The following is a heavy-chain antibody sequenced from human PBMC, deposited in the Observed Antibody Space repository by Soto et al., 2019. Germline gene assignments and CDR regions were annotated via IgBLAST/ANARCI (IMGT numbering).Heavy chain of an antibody. CDR1: GFTFSSNA. V-gene: IGHV3-23*01. D-gene: IGHD3-10*01. J-gene: IGHJ4*03. CDR3: ARRHYYGSGRFAGAT. Sequence: EVRLLESGGGLVQPGGSLRLSCAGSGFTFSSNAMSWVRQAPGKGLEWVSSVSGDGYASDYADSVKGRFTVSRHNSKNTLYLQMNSLRAEDTAGYYCARRHYYGSGRFAGATWGQGTLVTVSS. CDR2: VSGDGYAS.